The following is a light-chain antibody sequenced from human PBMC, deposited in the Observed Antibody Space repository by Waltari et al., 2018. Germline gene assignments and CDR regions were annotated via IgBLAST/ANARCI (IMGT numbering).Light chain of an antibody. J-gene: IGKJ3*01. Sequence: EIVLTQSPATLSLSPGERVTLSCRASQSVDNYLLWYQQKPGQTPRLLIYGASNRATGIPDRFSGSGSGTDFTLTISSLEPEDFAVYYCQHYGTSPPFTFGPGTTVDV. V-gene: IGKV3-20*01. CDR2: GAS. CDR3: QHYGTSPPFT. CDR1: QSVDNY.